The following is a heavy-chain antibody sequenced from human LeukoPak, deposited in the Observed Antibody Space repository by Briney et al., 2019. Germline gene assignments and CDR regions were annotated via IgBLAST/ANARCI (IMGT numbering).Heavy chain of an antibody. J-gene: IGHJ3*01. CDR3: AKFGYDTDAFDV. D-gene: IGHD3-22*01. V-gene: IGHV4-34*01. CDR1: GGSFNTYY. CDR2: IDHSGST. Sequence: SETLSLTCAIYGGSFNTYYWSWIRQPPGKGLEWIGEIDHSGSTNYNPSLKSRVTISVDTSKNQSSLRLSSVTAADTAVYYCAKFGYDTDAFDVWGQGTMVTVSS.